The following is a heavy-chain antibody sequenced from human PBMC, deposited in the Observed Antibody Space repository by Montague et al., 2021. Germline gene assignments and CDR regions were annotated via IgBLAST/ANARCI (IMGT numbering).Heavy chain of an antibody. CDR3: ARVWDCLSFGYYHYYMDV. V-gene: IGHV3-53*01. J-gene: IGHJ6*02. D-gene: IGHD3/OR15-3a*01. Sequence: SLRLSCAASGFTFRSNYMSWIRQAPGKGLEWVSVLYGRGPTYYSDSAVSRFTISRDNSNNTLILQMNSLRAEDTAVYYCARVWDCLSFGYYHYYMDVWGQGTTVTVSS. CDR1: GFTFRSNY. CDR2: LYGRGPT.